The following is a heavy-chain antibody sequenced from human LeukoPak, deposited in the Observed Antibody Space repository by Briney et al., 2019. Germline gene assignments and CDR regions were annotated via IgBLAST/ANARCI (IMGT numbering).Heavy chain of an antibody. J-gene: IGHJ4*02. D-gene: IGHD3-10*01. CDR3: ARDPRYYGSGSPDY. CDR2: IRSKAYGGTT. CDR1: GFTFGDYA. V-gene: IGHV3-49*04. Sequence: GGSLRLSCTASGFTFGDYAMSWVRQAPGKGLEWVGFIRSKAYGGTTECAASVKGRFTISRDDSKSIAYLQMNSLKTEDTAVYYCARDPRYYGSGSPDYWGQGTLVTVSS.